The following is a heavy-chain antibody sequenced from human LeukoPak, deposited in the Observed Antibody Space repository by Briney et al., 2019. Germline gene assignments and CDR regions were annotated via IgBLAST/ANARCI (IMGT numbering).Heavy chain of an antibody. V-gene: IGHV3-21*01. Sequence: TPGGSLRLSCAASGFTFRSYAMNWVRQAPGKGLEWVSSISTSSSYIYYADSVKGRFTISRDNAKKSLYLQMNSLRAGDTAVYYCARDGGDYYDSSGYPFHHWGQGTLVTVSS. D-gene: IGHD3-22*01. CDR2: ISTSSSYI. CDR3: ARDGGDYYDSSGYPFHH. CDR1: GFTFRSYA. J-gene: IGHJ1*01.